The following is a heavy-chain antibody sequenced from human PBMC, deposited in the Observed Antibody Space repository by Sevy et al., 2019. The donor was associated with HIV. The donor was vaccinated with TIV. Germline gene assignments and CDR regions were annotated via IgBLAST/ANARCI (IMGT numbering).Heavy chain of an antibody. J-gene: IGHJ5*02. CDR3: AKDMYSSSWQNWFDP. CDR1: GFTFSSYA. Sequence: GGSLRLSCAASGFTFSSYAMSWVRQAPGKGLEWVSAISGSGGSTYYADSVKGRFTISRDNSKNTLYLQMNSLRAEDTAVYYCAKDMYSSSWQNWFDPWGQGTLVTVSS. CDR2: ISGSGGST. D-gene: IGHD6-13*01. V-gene: IGHV3-23*01.